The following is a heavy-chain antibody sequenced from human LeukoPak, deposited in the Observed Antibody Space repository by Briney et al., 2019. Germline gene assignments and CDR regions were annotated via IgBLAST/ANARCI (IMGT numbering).Heavy chain of an antibody. D-gene: IGHD3-22*01. CDR1: GGSIKGLF. CDR2: VSDSGTT. J-gene: IGHJ4*02. Sequence: SEPLSLPCTVSGGSIKGLFWSWIRQPPGKGLEWIGYVSDSGTTNYNPSLNNRVALSVDTSKNQFSLQLTSVTAADTAVYYCARDSSDFFDRSGLNFLVYWGQGNLVAVSS. CDR3: ARDSSDFFDRSGLNFLVY. V-gene: IGHV4-59*11.